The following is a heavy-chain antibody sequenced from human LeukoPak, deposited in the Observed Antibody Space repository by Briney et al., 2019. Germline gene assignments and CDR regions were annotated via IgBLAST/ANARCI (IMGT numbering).Heavy chain of an antibody. V-gene: IGHV1-3*01. CDR1: GYTFTSYA. J-gene: IGHJ4*02. Sequence: ASVKASCKASGYTFTSYAMHWVRQAPGQRLEWMGWINAGNGNTKYSQKFQGRVTITRDTSASTAYMELSSLRSEDTAVYYCARESRVRYSYGYCYWGQGTLVTVSS. CDR3: ARESRVRYSYGYCY. D-gene: IGHD5-18*01. CDR2: INAGNGNT.